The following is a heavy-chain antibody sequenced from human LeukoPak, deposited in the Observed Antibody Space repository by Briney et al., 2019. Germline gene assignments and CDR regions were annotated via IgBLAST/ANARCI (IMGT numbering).Heavy chain of an antibody. J-gene: IGHJ3*02. CDR2: TSAYNGNT. Sequence: ASVKVSCKASGYTFTSYGISWVRQAPGQGLELMGWTSAYNGNTKYAQKRQGRVTMTIDTSTSTAYMDLRSLRSDDPAVYYCARAWYSSSWYPSDAFDIWGQGTMVTVSS. CDR3: ARAWYSSSWYPSDAFDI. CDR1: GYTFTSYG. V-gene: IGHV1-18*01. D-gene: IGHD6-13*01.